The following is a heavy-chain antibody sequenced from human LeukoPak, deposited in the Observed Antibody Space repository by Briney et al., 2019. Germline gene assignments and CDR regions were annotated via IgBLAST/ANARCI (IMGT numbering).Heavy chain of an antibody. Sequence: SETLSLTCTVSGGSISSYYWSWIRQPPGKGLEGIGYIYDSENTNYNPSLKSRVTISVDTSKNQFSLKLTSVTAADTAVYYCASDYGDFPDAFDIWGQGTMVTVSS. D-gene: IGHD4-17*01. V-gene: IGHV4-59*08. CDR3: ASDYGDFPDAFDI. CDR2: IYDSENT. CDR1: GGSISSYY. J-gene: IGHJ3*02.